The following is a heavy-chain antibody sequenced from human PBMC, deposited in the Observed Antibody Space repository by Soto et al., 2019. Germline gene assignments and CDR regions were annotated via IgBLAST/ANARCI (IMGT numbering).Heavy chain of an antibody. D-gene: IGHD3-9*01. V-gene: IGHV3-23*01. Sequence: EVQLLESGGDLVQPGGSLRLSCAASGFAFSTFAMSWVRQAPGKGLEWVSTIRGGGTSTYYADSVKGRFTISRDDSKSMLYLQMNILRAEDTAVYYCARDADILAGSDAFDIWGQGTMVTVSS. CDR1: GFAFSTFA. CDR2: IRGGGTST. CDR3: ARDADILAGSDAFDI. J-gene: IGHJ3*02.